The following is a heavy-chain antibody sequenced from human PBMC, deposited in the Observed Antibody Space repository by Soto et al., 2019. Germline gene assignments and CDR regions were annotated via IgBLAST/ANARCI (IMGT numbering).Heavy chain of an antibody. D-gene: IGHD6-13*01. J-gene: IGHJ6*02. Sequence: GGSLRLSCAASGFTFSSYGMHWVRQAPGKGLEWVAVIWYDGSNKYYADSVKGRFTISRDNSKNTLYLQMNSLRAEDTAVYYCARDELAAAGTYYYYGMDVWGQGTTVTVSS. CDR2: IWYDGSNK. CDR3: ARDELAAAGTYYYYGMDV. V-gene: IGHV3-33*01. CDR1: GFTFSSYG.